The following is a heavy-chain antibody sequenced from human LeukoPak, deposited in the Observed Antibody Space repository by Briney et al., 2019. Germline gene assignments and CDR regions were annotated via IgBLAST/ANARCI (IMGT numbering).Heavy chain of an antibody. D-gene: IGHD3-10*01. V-gene: IGHV3-23*01. CDR2: ISGSGGST. Sequence: GGSLRLSCAASGFTFSSYAMSWVRQAPGKGLEWVSAISGSGGSTYYADSVKGRFTISRDNSKNTLYLQMNSLRAEDTAVYYCAKAPYYGSGSSFYYFDYWGQGTPVTVSS. J-gene: IGHJ4*02. CDR1: GFTFSSYA. CDR3: AKAPYYGSGSSFYYFDY.